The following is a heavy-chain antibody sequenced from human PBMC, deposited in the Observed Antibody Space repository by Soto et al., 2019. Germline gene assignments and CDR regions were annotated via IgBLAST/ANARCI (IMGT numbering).Heavy chain of an antibody. J-gene: IGHJ3*02. CDR1: GFAFSTYS. CDR2: IGYSSTPI. Sequence: EVQLVESGGGLVQPGGSLRLSCAASGFAFSTYSMNWVRQAPGKGLEFISYIGYSSTPIHYADSVRGRFTISRDNAKNSLYLQTNSLRAEDTAVYYCARDKDYAFDIWGQGTVVTVSS. CDR3: ARDKDYAFDI. V-gene: IGHV3-48*01.